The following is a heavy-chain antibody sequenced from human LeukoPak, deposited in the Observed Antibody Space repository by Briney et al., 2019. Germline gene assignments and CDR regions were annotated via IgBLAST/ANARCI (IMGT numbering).Heavy chain of an antibody. Sequence: PGGSLRLSCAASGFTFSSYAMHWVRQAPGKGLEWVAVISYDGSNKYYADSVEGRFTISRGNSKNTLYLQMNSLRAEDTAVYYCARDVRFRTQTDAFDIWGQGTMVTVSS. V-gene: IGHV3-30-3*01. J-gene: IGHJ3*02. CDR1: GFTFSSYA. D-gene: IGHD3-3*01. CDR3: ARDVRFRTQTDAFDI. CDR2: ISYDGSNK.